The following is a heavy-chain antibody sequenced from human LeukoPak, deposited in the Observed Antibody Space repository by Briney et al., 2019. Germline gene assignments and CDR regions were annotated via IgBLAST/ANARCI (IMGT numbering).Heavy chain of an antibody. J-gene: IGHJ4*02. CDR1: GFTFSSYD. CDR2: ISGSGGST. V-gene: IGHV3-23*01. Sequence: GGSLRLSCAASGFTFSSYDMSWVRQAPGKGLEWVSAISGSGGSTYYADSVKGRFTISRDNSKNTLFLLMNSLRAEDTAVYYCAKDDNYPDSSGPGGYWGQGTLVTVAS. D-gene: IGHD3-22*01. CDR3: AKDDNYPDSSGPGGY.